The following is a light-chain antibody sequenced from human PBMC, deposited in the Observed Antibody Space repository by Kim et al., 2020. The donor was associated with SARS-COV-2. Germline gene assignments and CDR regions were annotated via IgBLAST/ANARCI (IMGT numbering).Light chain of an antibody. CDR3: QQYDAYPRT. J-gene: IGKJ1*01. CDR1: QSVTTW. CDR2: EAS. V-gene: IGKV1-5*03. Sequence: DIQMTQSPSTLSASVGDRVTITCRASQSVTTWLAWYQQKPVQAPKLLIYEASSLQNGVPPRFSGSGSGTEFALTISSLQPEDFATYYCQQYDAYPRTFGQGTKMDI.